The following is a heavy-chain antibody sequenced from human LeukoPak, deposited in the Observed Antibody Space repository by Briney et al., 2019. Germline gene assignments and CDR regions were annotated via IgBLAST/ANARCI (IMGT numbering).Heavy chain of an antibody. CDR2: IYSSGNT. V-gene: IGHV4-4*07. Sequence: SETLSLTCTVSGASISSYYWSWIRQPAGKGLEWIGRIYSSGNTNYNPSLKSRVTISVDTSKNQFSLKLTSVTAADTALYYCAREGRFYYGSSRYQPFDYWGQGTLVTVSS. CDR1: GASISSYY. J-gene: IGHJ4*02. D-gene: IGHD3-22*01. CDR3: AREGRFYYGSSRYQPFDY.